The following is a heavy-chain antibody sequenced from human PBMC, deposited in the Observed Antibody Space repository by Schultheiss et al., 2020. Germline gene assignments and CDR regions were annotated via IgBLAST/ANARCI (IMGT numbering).Heavy chain of an antibody. D-gene: IGHD6-19*01. CDR2: ISWNSGSI. CDR1: GFTFDDYA. J-gene: IGHJ3*02. V-gene: IGHV3-9*01. CDR3: ARDLLGWYGAFDI. Sequence: GGSLRLSCAASGFTFDDYAMHWVRQAPGKGLEWVSGISWNSGSIGYADSVKGRFTISRDNAKNSLYLQMNSLRAEDTAVYYCARDLLGWYGAFDIWGQGTMVTVSS.